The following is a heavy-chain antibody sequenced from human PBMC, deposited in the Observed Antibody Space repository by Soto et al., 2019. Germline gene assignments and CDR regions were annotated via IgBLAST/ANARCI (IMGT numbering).Heavy chain of an antibody. D-gene: IGHD2-8*01. Sequence: SVRVSCKXSGGTFSSYAISWVRPAPGQGLEWMGGIIPIFGTANYAQKFQGRVTITADESTSTAYMELSSLRSEDTAVYYCARKLMVYALGDYYGMDVWGQGTTVTVSS. CDR2: IIPIFGTA. CDR1: GGTFSSYA. V-gene: IGHV1-69*13. J-gene: IGHJ6*02. CDR3: ARKLMVYALGDYYGMDV.